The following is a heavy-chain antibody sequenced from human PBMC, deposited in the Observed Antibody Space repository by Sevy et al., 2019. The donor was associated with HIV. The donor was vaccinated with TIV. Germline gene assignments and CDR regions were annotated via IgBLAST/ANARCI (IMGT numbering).Heavy chain of an antibody. CDR2: TRNKADGYTT. D-gene: IGHD6-13*01. J-gene: IGHJ4*02. Sequence: GGSLRLSCVASGFTFSDHYMEWVRQAPGKGLEWVGRTRNKADGYTTEYAESVKGRFTISRDDSKNSLYVQMNSLKSEDTAVYYCATDAGIAAAGRVFDYWGQGTLVTVSS. CDR1: GFTFSDHY. V-gene: IGHV3-72*01. CDR3: ATDAGIAAAGRVFDY.